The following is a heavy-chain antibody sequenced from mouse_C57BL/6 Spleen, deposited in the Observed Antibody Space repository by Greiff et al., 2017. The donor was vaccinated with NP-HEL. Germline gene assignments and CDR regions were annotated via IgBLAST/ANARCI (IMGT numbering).Heavy chain of an antibody. CDR2: IYPGDGDT. CDR3: AREDYGSSYWYFDV. CDR1: GYAFSSYW. Sequence: QVQLQQSGAELVKPGASVKISCKASGYAFSSYWMNWVKQRPGKGLEWIGQIYPGDGDTNYNGKFKGKATLTADKSSSTAYMQLSSLTSEDSAVCFCAREDYGSSYWYFDVWGTGTTVTVSS. D-gene: IGHD1-1*01. J-gene: IGHJ1*03. V-gene: IGHV1-80*01.